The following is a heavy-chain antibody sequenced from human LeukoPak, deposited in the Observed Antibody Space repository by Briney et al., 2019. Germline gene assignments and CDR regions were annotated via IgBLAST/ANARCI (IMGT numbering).Heavy chain of an antibody. Sequence: GGTLRLSCAASGFTFSIHGMNWVRQAPGKGLEWVSGISPGADITYYAESVKGRFTISRDNSKNTLYLQISTLRAEDTAIYYCAKDCGWLHFCSWGQGTLVTVSS. CDR3: AKDCGWLHFCS. D-gene: IGHD5-24*01. J-gene: IGHJ5*02. CDR2: ISPGADIT. CDR1: GFTFSIHG. V-gene: IGHV3-23*01.